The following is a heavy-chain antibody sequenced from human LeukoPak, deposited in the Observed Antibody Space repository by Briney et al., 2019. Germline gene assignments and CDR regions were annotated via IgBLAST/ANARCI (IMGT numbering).Heavy chain of an antibody. CDR1: GFTFSSYA. CDR2: ISSDGGFT. V-gene: IGHV3-64D*09. Sequence: GGSLRLSCSASGFTFSSYAFHWVRQAPGKGLEYVSGISSDGGFTDYADSLKGRFTISRDNSKNTLYLQMSCLRAEDTAVYYCVNGRPSDHFDYWGQGTLVTVSS. CDR3: VNGRPSDHFDY. J-gene: IGHJ4*02. D-gene: IGHD6-6*01.